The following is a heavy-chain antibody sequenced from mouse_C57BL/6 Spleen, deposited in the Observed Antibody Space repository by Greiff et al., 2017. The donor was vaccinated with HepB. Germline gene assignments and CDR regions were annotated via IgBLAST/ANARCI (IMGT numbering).Heavy chain of an antibody. CDR3: ARGGATIVTPKYYAMDY. Sequence: QVHVKQPGAELVRPGSSVKLSCKASGYTFTSYWMDWVKQRPGQGLEWIGNIYPSDSETHYNQKFKDKATLTVDKSSSTAYMQLSSLTSEDSAVYYWARGGATIVTPKYYAMDYWGQGTSVTVSS. CDR1: GYTFTSYW. D-gene: IGHD2-5*01. V-gene: IGHV1-61*01. CDR2: IYPSDSET. J-gene: IGHJ4*01.